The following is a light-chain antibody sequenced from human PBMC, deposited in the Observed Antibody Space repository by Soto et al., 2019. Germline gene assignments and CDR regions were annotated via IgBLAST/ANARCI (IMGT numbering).Light chain of an antibody. CDR3: SAWDDSLSTLV. J-gene: IGLJ2*01. Sequence: SVLAQPPPASGTPGQRVTMSCSGSTSNIGGNYVYWYQQLPGTAPKLLIFGNNQRPSGVPDRFSGSKSATSASLAITGLRSEDEAEYICSAWDDSLSTLVFGGGTKVTVL. CDR2: GNN. CDR1: TSNIGGNY. V-gene: IGLV1-47*01.